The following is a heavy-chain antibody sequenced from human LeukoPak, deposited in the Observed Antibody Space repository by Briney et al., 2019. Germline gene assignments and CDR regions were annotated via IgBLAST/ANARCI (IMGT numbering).Heavy chain of an antibody. CDR3: ASMICSSTSCYSHEFNWFDP. D-gene: IGHD2-2*01. CDR1: GFTFSSYW. J-gene: IGHJ5*02. V-gene: IGHV3-74*01. Sequence: TRGSPRLSCAASGFTFSSYWMQWVRQAPGKGLGWVSRINSDGSSTNYADSVKGRFTISRDNAKNTLYLQMKSLRAEDTAVYYCASMICSSTSCYSHEFNWFDPWGQRTLVTVSS. CDR2: INSDGSST.